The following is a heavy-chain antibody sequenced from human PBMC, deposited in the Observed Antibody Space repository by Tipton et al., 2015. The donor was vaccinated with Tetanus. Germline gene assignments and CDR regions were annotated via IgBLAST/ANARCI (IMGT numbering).Heavy chain of an antibody. Sequence: TLSLTCSVSGGSLFSGSFYWAWIRQPPGRGLEWLAYISNSGRTNSNYSLKSRITISQDKSKNQFSLRLTSVTAADTAVYYCARANYDFPKKGPFDSWGPGSLVIVSS. V-gene: IGHV4-61*01. CDR1: GGSLFSGSFY. CDR3: ARANYDFPKKGPFDS. D-gene: IGHD3-3*01. CDR2: ISNSGRT. J-gene: IGHJ4*02.